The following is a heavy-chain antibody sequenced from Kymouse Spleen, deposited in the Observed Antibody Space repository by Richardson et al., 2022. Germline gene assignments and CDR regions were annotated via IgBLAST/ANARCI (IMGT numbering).Heavy chain of an antibody. CDR3: ARGARSPYYYYGMDV. CDR1: GGSFSGYY. CDR2: INHSGST. D-gene: IGHD6-6*01. Sequence: QVQLQQWGAGLLKPSETLSLTCAVYGGSFSGYYWSWIRQPPGKGLEWIGEINHSGSTNYNPSLKSRVTISVDTSKNQFSLKLSSVTAADTAVYYCARGARSPYYYYGMDVWGQGTTVTVSS. V-gene: IGHV4-34*01. J-gene: IGHJ6*02.